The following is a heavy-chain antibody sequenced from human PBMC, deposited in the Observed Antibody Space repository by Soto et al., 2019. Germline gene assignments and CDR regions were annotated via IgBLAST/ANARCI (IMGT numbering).Heavy chain of an antibody. CDR1: GFTFSSYA. J-gene: IGHJ4*02. CDR2: ISYDGSIR. CDR3: PRDPDYTGHSLFDY. D-gene: IGHD4-4*01. Sequence: QVQLVESGGGVVQPGRSLRLSCAASGFTFSSYAIHWVRQAPGKGLEWVAVISYDGSIRYYADSVKGRFTISRDNSKNTVFLQVNSLRAEDSAVYYGPRDPDYTGHSLFDYGGQVSLVTVSS. V-gene: IGHV3-30-3*01.